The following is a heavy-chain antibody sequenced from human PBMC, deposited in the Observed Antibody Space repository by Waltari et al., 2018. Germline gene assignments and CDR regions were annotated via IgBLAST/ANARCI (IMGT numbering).Heavy chain of an antibody. Sequence: DVQLAQSGAEVKMAGESLKISCKGSGYSFTTYWIGWVRQMPGKGLEWMGIIDPGASATRYSPSFQGQVTISVDKSITTAYLQWSSLKASDTAIYFCARRDRGGSVSNYFDYWGQGTLVTVSS. CDR2: IDPGASAT. CDR3: ARRDRGGSVSNYFDY. J-gene: IGHJ4*02. CDR1: GYSFTTYW. V-gene: IGHV5-51*03. D-gene: IGHD3-10*01.